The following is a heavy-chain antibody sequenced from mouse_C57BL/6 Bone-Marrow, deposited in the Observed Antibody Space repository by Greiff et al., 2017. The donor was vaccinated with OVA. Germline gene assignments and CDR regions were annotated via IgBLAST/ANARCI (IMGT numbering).Heavy chain of an antibody. J-gene: IGHJ1*03. CDR1: GFTFSSYA. CDR3: ARQLLRYGYFDV. Sequence: EVQRVESGGGLVKPGGSLKLSCAASGFTFSSYAMSWVRQTPEKRLEWVATISDGGSYTYYPDNVKGRFTISRDNAKNNLYLQMSHLKSEDTAMYYCARQLLRYGYFDVWGTGTTVTVSS. V-gene: IGHV5-4*01. CDR2: ISDGGSYT. D-gene: IGHD1-1*01.